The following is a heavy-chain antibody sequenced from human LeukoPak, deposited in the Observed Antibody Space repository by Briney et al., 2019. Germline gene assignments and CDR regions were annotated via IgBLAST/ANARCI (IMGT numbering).Heavy chain of an antibody. CDR2: ISGSGDST. D-gene: IGHD4-11*01. CDR1: GSTFSNYA. CDR3: AKGPISTVTTRLDY. V-gene: IGHV3-23*01. Sequence: GGSLRLSCAASGSTFSNYAMNWVRQAPGKGLEWVSAISGSGDSTYYADSVKGRLTISRDNSKNTLYLQMNSLRAEDTAVFYCAKGPISTVTTRLDYWGQGTLVTVSS. J-gene: IGHJ4*02.